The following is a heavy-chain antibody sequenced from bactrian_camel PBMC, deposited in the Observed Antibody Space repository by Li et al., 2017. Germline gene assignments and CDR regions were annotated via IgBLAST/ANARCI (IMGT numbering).Heavy chain of an antibody. V-gene: IGHV3S6*01. CDR2: IYTSSSAT. CDR1: VGTDTRYS. J-gene: IGHJ4*01. Sequence: HVQLVESGGGSVQAGGSLRLSCEASVGTDTRYSLAWFRQTPGKEREGVAGIYTSSSATIYADSVKGRFTISQDVAKSTVYLQMNSLKPEDTAMYYCAADGPRSTARCAGIITYTPRYVGQGTQVTVS. D-gene: IGHD3*01.